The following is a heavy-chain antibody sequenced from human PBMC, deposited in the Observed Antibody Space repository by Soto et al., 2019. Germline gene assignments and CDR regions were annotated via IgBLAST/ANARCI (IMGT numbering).Heavy chain of an antibody. CDR3: ARESCSSASCYAPGC. D-gene: IGHD2-2*01. Sequence: ASVKVSCKASGYSLTRYGISWGRQAPGQGLEWMGWISGHDGNTKYTQKLQGRVTVTTDTSTSTAYMDLRSLRSDDTAVYYCARESCSSASCYAPGCWGQGTLVTVPS. CDR2: ISGHDGNT. J-gene: IGHJ4*02. CDR1: GYSLTRYG. V-gene: IGHV1-18*01.